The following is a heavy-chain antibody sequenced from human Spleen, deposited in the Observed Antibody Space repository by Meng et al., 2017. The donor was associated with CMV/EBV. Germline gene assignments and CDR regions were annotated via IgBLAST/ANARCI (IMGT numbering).Heavy chain of an antibody. Sequence: SVKVSCKASGGTLSSYAISWVRQAPGQGLEWMGGIIPIFGTANYAQKFQGRVTITTDESTSTAYMELSSLRSEDTAVYYCARGHYFGSGTYYEHDYYSYGMDVWGQGTTVTVSS. D-gene: IGHD3-10*01. CDR2: IIPIFGTA. V-gene: IGHV1-69*05. J-gene: IGHJ6*02. CDR1: GGTLSSYA. CDR3: ARGHYFGSGTYYEHDYYSYGMDV.